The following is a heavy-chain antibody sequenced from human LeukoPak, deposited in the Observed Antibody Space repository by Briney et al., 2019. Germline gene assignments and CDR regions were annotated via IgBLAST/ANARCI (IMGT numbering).Heavy chain of an antibody. CDR1: GFTFSDYY. J-gene: IGHJ4*02. V-gene: IGHV3-11*06. CDR2: ISGSSSDI. Sequence: GGSLRLSCAASGFTFSDYYMSWIRQAPGKGLEWVSSISGSSSDIYYADSVKGRFTISRDNAKNSLYLQMNSLRAEDTAVYYCARRGYYDSSGYDYWGQGTLVTVSS. CDR3: ARRGYYDSSGYDY. D-gene: IGHD3-22*01.